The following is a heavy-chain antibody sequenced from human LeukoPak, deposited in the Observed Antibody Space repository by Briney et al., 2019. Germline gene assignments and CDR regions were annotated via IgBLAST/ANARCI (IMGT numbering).Heavy chain of an antibody. Sequence: GGSLRLSCAASGYTFRSYSMNWVRQAPGQGLEWVSSISSSSSYIYYADSVKGRFTISRDNAKNSLYLQMNSLRAEDTAVYYCASRTVAGTGGFDYWGQGTLVTVSS. CDR3: ASRTVAGTGGFDY. D-gene: IGHD6-19*01. J-gene: IGHJ4*02. CDR1: GYTFRSYS. V-gene: IGHV3-21*01. CDR2: ISSSSSYI.